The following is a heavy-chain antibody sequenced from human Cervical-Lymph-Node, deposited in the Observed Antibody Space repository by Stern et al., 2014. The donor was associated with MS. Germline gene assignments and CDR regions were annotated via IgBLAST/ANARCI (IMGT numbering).Heavy chain of an antibody. CDR3: ARRTCGNCNIDY. Sequence: EVHLVESGAGVKRPGEALKISCKGSGYSFTIYWIGWGRTMPGKGQAWMGISYAGDAAPRYSPSFQAQATISAAKTISTAYLQWSSLKASYTAMYYCARRTCGNCNIDYWGQGTLVTVSS. V-gene: IGHV5-51*01. CDR2: SYAGDAAP. CDR1: GYSFTIYW. J-gene: IGHJ4*02. D-gene: IGHD4-23*01.